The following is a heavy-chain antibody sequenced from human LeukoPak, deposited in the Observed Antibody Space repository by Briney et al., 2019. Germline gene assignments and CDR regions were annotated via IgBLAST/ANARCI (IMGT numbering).Heavy chain of an antibody. CDR3: ARGDLGYCSGGSCYSATFDY. Sequence: SETLSLTCAVYGGSFSGYYWSWIRQPPGKGLEWIGEINHSGSTNYNPSLKSRVTISVDTSKNQFSLKPSSVTAADTAVYYCARGDLGYCSGGSCYSATFDYWGQGTLVTVSS. CDR1: GGSFSGYY. V-gene: IGHV4-34*01. J-gene: IGHJ4*02. CDR2: INHSGST. D-gene: IGHD2-15*01.